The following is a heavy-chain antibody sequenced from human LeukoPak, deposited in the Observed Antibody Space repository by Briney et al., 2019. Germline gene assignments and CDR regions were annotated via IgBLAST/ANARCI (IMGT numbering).Heavy chain of an antibody. CDR1: GYTFTSYG. Sequence: GASVKVSCKASGYTFTSYGISWVRQAPGQGLEWMGWISAYNGNTNYAQKLQGRVTMTTDTSTSTAYMELRSLRSDDTAVYYCARGEYYDFWSGLNWFDPWGQGTLVTVSS. J-gene: IGHJ5*02. D-gene: IGHD3-3*01. V-gene: IGHV1-18*01. CDR3: ARGEYYDFWSGLNWFDP. CDR2: ISAYNGNT.